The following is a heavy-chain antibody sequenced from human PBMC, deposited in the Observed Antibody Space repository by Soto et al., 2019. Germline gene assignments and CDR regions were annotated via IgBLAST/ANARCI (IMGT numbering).Heavy chain of an antibody. Sequence: GALRLSCVGSGFTFSNYSINWVRQAPGKGLEWVSSISSRSDIYYADSVKGRFTISRDNAKNSASLQMNSLRAEDTAVYYCAREYTAWPLAYGLDVWGQGTTVTVSS. D-gene: IGHD2-2*02. CDR1: GFTFSNYS. CDR2: ISSRSDI. V-gene: IGHV3-21*01. J-gene: IGHJ6*02. CDR3: AREYTAWPLAYGLDV.